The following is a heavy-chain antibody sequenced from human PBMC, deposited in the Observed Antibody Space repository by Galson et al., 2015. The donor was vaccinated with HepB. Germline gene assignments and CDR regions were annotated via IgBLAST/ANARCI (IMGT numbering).Heavy chain of an antibody. V-gene: IGHV1-69*13. J-gene: IGHJ4*02. D-gene: IGHD3-9*01. CDR2: IIPIFGTA. CDR1: GGTFSSYA. Sequence: SVKVSCKASGGTFSSYAISWVRQAPGQGLEWMGGIIPIFGTANYAQKFQGRVTITADESTSTAYMELSSLRSEDTAVYYCARDYDILTGSPIYWGQGTLVTVSS. CDR3: ARDYDILTGSPIY.